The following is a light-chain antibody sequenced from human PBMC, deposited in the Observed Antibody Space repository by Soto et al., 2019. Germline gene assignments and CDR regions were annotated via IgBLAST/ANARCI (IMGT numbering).Light chain of an antibody. CDR1: QSVSAW. CDR3: QQYSGHSIA. Sequence: DIQMTQSPSTLSASVGDRVTITCRASQSVSAWLAWYQQKPGKAPNLLIYKASTLESGVPSRFSGSGSGTEFTLTISSLQPDDFATYYCQQYSGHSIAFGGGTKVEIK. CDR2: KAS. J-gene: IGKJ4*01. V-gene: IGKV1-5*03.